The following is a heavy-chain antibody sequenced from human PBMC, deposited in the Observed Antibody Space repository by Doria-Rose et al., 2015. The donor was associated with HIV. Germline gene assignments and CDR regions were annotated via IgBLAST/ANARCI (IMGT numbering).Heavy chain of an antibody. Sequence: QVTLKESGPVLVKPTETLTLTCTVSGVSLSSPGMGVSWIRQPPGKALEWLANIFSDDERSYQTSLKSRLTISRGTSKRQVVLTMADMDPVDTATYYCARIKSSRWYHKYYFDSWGQGTLVIVS. J-gene: IGHJ4*02. V-gene: IGHV2-26*01. CDR2: IFSDDER. CDR1: GVSLSSPGMG. CDR3: ARIKSSRWYHKYYFDS. D-gene: IGHD6-13*01.